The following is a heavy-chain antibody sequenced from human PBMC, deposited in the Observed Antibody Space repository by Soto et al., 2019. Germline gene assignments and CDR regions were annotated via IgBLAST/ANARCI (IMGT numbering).Heavy chain of an antibody. Sequence: SETLSLTCAVYGGSLSGYYWRWIRQPPGKGLEWIGEINHSGSTNYNPSLKSRVTISVDTSKNQFSLKLSSVTAADTAVYYCAATLYGDYHSGAHGDVWGKGTTVTGSS. CDR2: INHSGST. CDR3: AATLYGDYHSGAHGDV. V-gene: IGHV4-34*01. CDR1: GGSLSGYY. D-gene: IGHD4-17*01. J-gene: IGHJ6*04.